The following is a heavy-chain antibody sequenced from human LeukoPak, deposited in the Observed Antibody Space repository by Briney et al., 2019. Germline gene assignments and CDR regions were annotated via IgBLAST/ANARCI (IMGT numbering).Heavy chain of an antibody. D-gene: IGHD4-11*01. Sequence: GASVKVSCKASGYTFTSYGISWVRQAPGQGLEWMGWISAYNGNTNYAQKFQGRVTMTRDTSISTAYMELSRLRSDDTAVYYCARGTVTTWDDYYYYYGMDVWGQGTTVTVSS. CDR1: GYTFTSYG. CDR3: ARGTVTTWDDYYYYYGMDV. CDR2: ISAYNGNT. J-gene: IGHJ6*02. V-gene: IGHV1-18*01.